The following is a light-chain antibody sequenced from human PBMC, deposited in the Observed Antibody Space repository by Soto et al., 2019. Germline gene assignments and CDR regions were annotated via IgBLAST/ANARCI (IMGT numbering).Light chain of an antibody. Sequence: IVMTQSPATLSVSPGERATLSCRASQSVSSNLAWYQQKPGQAPRLLIYGASTRATGIPARFSGSGSGTEFTLTISSLQAEDVAVYYCQQYYSTPRTFGQGTKVEIK. CDR3: QQYYSTPRT. CDR2: GAS. CDR1: QSVSSN. J-gene: IGKJ1*01. V-gene: IGKV3-15*01.